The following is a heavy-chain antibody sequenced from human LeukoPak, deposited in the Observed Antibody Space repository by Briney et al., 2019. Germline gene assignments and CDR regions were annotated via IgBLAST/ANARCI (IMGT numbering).Heavy chain of an antibody. Sequence: QAGGSLRLSCAASGFIFSTYGMYWVRQAPGKGPEWVAFIRHDGSIKNYADSVKGRSTISRDNPKNTLYLQMNSLRAEDTAVYYCAKDSLADIDYWGQGTLVTVSS. CDR3: AKDSLADIDY. V-gene: IGHV3-30*02. J-gene: IGHJ4*02. CDR1: GFIFSTYG. D-gene: IGHD3-16*01. CDR2: IRHDGSIK.